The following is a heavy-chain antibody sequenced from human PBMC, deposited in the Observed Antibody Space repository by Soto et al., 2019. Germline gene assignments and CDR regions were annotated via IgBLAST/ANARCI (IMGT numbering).Heavy chain of an antibody. CDR3: AGEKYGSGSHFDY. CDR1: GDSVSSNSAA. Sequence: SQTLSLTCAISGDSVSSNSAAWNWIRQSPSRGLEWLGRTYYRSNWNNHYAEAVKSRITINPDTSKNQFSLVLNSVTPEDTAVYYCAGEKYGSGSHFDYWGQGTPVTVSS. J-gene: IGHJ4*02. D-gene: IGHD3-10*01. V-gene: IGHV6-1*01. CDR2: TYYRSNWNN.